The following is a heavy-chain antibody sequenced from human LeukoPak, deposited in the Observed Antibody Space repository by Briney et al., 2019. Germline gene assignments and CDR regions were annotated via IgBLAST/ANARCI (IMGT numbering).Heavy chain of an antibody. CDR3: ATGDSATHFAY. D-gene: IGHD5-18*01. V-gene: IGHV4-34*01. CDR2: INHSGST. Sequence: PSETLSLTCAVYGGSFSGYYWSWIRQPPGKGLEWIGEINHSGSTNYNPSLKSRVTISVDTSKNQFSLKLSSVTAADTAVYYCATGDSATHFAYWGQGTLVTVSS. CDR1: GGSFSGYY. J-gene: IGHJ4*02.